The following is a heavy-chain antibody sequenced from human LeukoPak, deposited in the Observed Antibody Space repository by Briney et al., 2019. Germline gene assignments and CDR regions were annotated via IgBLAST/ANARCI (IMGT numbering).Heavy chain of an antibody. J-gene: IGHJ3*02. D-gene: IGHD1-14*01. Sequence: SETLSLTCTVSGGSISSYYWSWIRQPPGKGLEWIGYIYYSGSTNYNPSLKSRVTISVDTSKNQFSLKLSSVTAADTAVYYCARVSEDSPAGAFDIWGQGTMVTVSS. V-gene: IGHV4-59*01. CDR3: ARVSEDSPAGAFDI. CDR2: IYYSGST. CDR1: GGSISSYY.